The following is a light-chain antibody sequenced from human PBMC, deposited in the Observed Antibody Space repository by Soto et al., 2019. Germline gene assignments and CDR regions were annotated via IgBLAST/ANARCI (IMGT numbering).Light chain of an antibody. V-gene: IGLV2-14*01. CDR1: SSDVGGYNY. J-gene: IGLJ3*02. Sequence: SALTQPASVSGSPGQSITISCTGTSSDVGGYNYVSWYQQHPGKAPKLMIYEVSNRPSGVSNRFSGSKSGNTASLTISGLQAEDEADYYCSSYTSSSTLGVFGGGTKLIVL. CDR2: EVS. CDR3: SSYTSSSTLGV.